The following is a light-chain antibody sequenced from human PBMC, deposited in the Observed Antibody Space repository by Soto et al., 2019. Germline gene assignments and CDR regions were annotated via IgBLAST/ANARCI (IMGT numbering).Light chain of an antibody. CDR2: GAS. J-gene: IGKJ2*01. Sequence: EIVLTQSPGTLSLSPGERATLSCRASQSVYNSYLAWYQQKPGQAPRLLINGASNRATGIPDRFSGSGSGTDFTLTISRLEPEDFAVYYFQQYGSPPHTFGQGTKLEIK. CDR3: QQYGSPPHT. V-gene: IGKV3-20*01. CDR1: QSVYNSY.